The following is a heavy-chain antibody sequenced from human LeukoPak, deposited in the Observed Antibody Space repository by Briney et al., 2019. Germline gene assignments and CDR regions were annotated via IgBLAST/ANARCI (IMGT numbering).Heavy chain of an antibody. CDR3: AKVFSAATGKYYFDY. CDR1: GYAFTSYG. D-gene: IGHD2-15*01. Sequence: GASVKVSCKASGYAFTSYGISWVRQAPGQGLGWRGGIGIYNGKTNNAQKLRGRVTMTTDTSTSTAFMELRSLRSDDTAVYYCAKVFSAATGKYYFDYWGQGTLVTVSS. J-gene: IGHJ4*02. V-gene: IGHV1-18*01. CDR2: IGIYNGKT.